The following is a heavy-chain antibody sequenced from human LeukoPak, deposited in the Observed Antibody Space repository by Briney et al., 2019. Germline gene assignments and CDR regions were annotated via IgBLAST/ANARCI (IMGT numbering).Heavy chain of an antibody. CDR3: AREPYGSGTFDY. CDR2: IYYSGST. J-gene: IGHJ4*02. D-gene: IGHD3-10*01. Sequence: SETLSLTCTVSGGSISSYYWSWIRQPSGQGLEWIGYIYYSGSTNYNPSLKSRVTISVDTSKNQFSLKLSSVTAADTAEYYCAREPYGSGTFDYWGQGTLVTVPA. CDR1: GGSISSYY. V-gene: IGHV4-59*13.